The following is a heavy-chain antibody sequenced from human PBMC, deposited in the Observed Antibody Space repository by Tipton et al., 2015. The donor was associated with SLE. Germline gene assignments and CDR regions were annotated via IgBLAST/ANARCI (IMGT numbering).Heavy chain of an antibody. D-gene: IGHD1-7*01. Sequence: TLSLTCSVSGGAMTRGIYYWSWIRQPAGKGLEWIGRVFAGVTTNYNPSLKSRVTISVDTSNNQLSLNLSSVTAADTAVYYCARGDNWDYMNSWGQGTLVTVSS. CDR3: ARGDNWDYMNS. CDR1: GGAMTRGIYY. V-gene: IGHV4-61*02. J-gene: IGHJ4*02. CDR2: VFAGVTT.